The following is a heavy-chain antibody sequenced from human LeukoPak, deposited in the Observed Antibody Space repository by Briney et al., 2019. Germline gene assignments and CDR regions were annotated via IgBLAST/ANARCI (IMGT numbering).Heavy chain of an antibody. J-gene: IGHJ4*02. CDR1: GGSISSYY. D-gene: IGHD6-13*01. Sequence: SETLSLTCTVSGGSISSYYWSWLRQPAGKGLEWIGRIYTSGSTNYNPSLKSRVTMSVDTSKNQFSLKLTSVNAADTAVYYCARLAGIAAAGTFDYWGQGALVTVSS. CDR3: ARLAGIAAAGTFDY. V-gene: IGHV4-4*07. CDR2: IYTSGST.